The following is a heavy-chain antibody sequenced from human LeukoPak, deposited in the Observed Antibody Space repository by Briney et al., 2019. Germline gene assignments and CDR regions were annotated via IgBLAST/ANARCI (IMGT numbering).Heavy chain of an antibody. D-gene: IGHD6-25*01. CDR2: IYSGGST. CDR3: AREQRAALEGNWFDP. CDR1: GFTVSSNY. Sequence: SGGSLRLSCAASGFTVSSNYMSWVRQAPGKGLEWVSVIYSGGSTYYADSVKGRFTISRHNSKNTLYLQMNSLRAEDTAVYYCAREQRAALEGNWFDPWGQGTLVTVSS. J-gene: IGHJ5*02. V-gene: IGHV3-53*04.